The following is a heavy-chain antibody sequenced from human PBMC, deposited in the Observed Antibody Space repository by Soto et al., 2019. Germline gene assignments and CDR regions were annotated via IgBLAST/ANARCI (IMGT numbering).Heavy chain of an antibody. CDR1: GFNTRFYS. Sequence: GGSLRLSCTASGFNTRFYSMSWVRQTPGKGLEWVAALSRSGGATYYADSVRGRFTISRDASKDTLFLQMSNLRAEDTALYYCSKGEMSTIRNSFDPWGQGTLVTVS. J-gene: IGHJ5*02. CDR3: SKGEMSTIRNSFDP. D-gene: IGHD1-7*01. CDR2: LSRSGGAT. V-gene: IGHV3-23*01.